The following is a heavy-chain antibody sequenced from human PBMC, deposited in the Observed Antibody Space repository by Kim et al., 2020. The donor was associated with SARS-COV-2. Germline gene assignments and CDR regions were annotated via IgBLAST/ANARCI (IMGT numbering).Heavy chain of an antibody. Sequence: ASVKVSCKASGYTFTSYNINWVRQATGRGLECLGWMNPQTGNTGNTLQFRGRVTMTGNTSINTAYLELSGLRSDDTAVYYCTPYNWTDGAFDYWGQGTLV. V-gene: IGHV1-8*01. CDR3: TPYNWTDGAFDY. CDR2: MNPQTGNT. CDR1: GYTFTSYN. J-gene: IGHJ4*02. D-gene: IGHD1-1*01.